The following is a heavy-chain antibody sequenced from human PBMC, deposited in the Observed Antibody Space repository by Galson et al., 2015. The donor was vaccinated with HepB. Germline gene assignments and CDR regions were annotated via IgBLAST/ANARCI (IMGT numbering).Heavy chain of an antibody. CDR3: AGQDDYGDYHFHY. V-gene: IGHV3-48*01. J-gene: IGHJ4*02. D-gene: IGHD4-17*01. Sequence: SLRLSCAASGVSFNNFVMNWGRQAPGAGLEWISYVSSDSSAIYYADSVKGRFTISRDIANNFLYLQMNSLRVDDTAVYYCAGQDDYGDYHFHYWGQGTLVTVSS. CDR2: VSSDSSAI. CDR1: GVSFNNFV.